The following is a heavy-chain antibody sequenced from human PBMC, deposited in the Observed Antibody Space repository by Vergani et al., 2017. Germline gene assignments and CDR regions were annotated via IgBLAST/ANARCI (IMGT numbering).Heavy chain of an antibody. J-gene: IGHJ5*02. CDR1: GYSISSGYY. Sequence: QVQLQESGPGLVKPSETLSLTCAVSGYSISSGYYWSWIRQPPGKGLEWIGYIYYSGSTNYNPSLKSRVTISVDTSKNQFSLKLSSVTAADTAVYYCARDSGYYGSGSYYNWFDPWGQGTLVTVSS. CDR3: ARDSGYYGSGSYYNWFDP. CDR2: IYYSGST. D-gene: IGHD3-10*01. V-gene: IGHV4-61*01.